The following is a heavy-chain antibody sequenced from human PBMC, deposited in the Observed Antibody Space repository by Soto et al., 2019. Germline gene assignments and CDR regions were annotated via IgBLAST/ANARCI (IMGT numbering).Heavy chain of an antibody. CDR2: IGPESGAT. Sequence: EASVKVSCKASGYTFTGHYIHWVRQAPEQGPEWMGEIGPESGATRYAQKFQGRVTMTRDTSITTVYMELNNLSPDDTAVYYCGRGRSGQIVVFYWGQGTQVTVSS. J-gene: IGHJ4*02. CDR3: GRGRSGQIVVFY. D-gene: IGHD1-26*01. V-gene: IGHV1-2*02. CDR1: GYTFTGHY.